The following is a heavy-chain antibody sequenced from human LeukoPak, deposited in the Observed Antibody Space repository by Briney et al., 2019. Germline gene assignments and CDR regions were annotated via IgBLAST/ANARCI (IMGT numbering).Heavy chain of an antibody. J-gene: IGHJ4*02. CDR3: ARGMLRYFDR. V-gene: IGHV4-34*01. CDR1: GGSFSGYY. D-gene: IGHD3-9*01. CDR2: INQSGST. Sequence: SETLSLTCAVYGGSFSGYYWSWIRQPPGKGLEWIGEINQSGSTNYNPSLKSRVTISVDTSKNQFSLKLSSVTAADTAVYYCARGMLRYFDRWGQGTLVTVSS.